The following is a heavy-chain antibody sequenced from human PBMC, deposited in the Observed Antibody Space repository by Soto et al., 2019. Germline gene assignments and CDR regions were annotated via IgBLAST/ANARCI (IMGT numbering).Heavy chain of an antibody. V-gene: IGHV4-39*01. J-gene: IGHJ6*03. Sequence: SETLSLTCTVSGGSISSSSYYWGWIRQPPGKGLEWIGSIYYSGSTYYNPSLKSRVTISVDTSKNQFSLKLSSVTAADTAVYYWARVDYGDYVNYYYMDVWGKGTTVTVSS. D-gene: IGHD4-17*01. CDR1: GGSISSSSYY. CDR3: ARVDYGDYVNYYYMDV. CDR2: IYYSGST.